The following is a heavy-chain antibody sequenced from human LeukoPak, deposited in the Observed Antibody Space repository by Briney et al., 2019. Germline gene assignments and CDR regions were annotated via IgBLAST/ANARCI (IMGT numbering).Heavy chain of an antibody. CDR3: TTDWGSIY. V-gene: IGHV3-15*01. D-gene: IGHD7-27*01. J-gene: IGHJ4*02. Sequence: PGGSLRLSCVVSGFTFSDAWMNWVRQAPGKGLEWVGRIKSKADDETTDYAAPVKGRFTVSRDDSENTHYLQMNSLKTEDTAVYYCTTDWGSIYWGQGTLVTVSS. CDR2: IKSKADDETT. CDR1: GFTFSDAW.